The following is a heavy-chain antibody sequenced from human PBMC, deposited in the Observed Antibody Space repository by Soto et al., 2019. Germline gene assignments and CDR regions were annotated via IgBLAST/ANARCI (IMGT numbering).Heavy chain of an antibody. J-gene: IGHJ4*02. Sequence: QLQLQESGPGLVKPSETLSVTCSVSGDSIGTINYCWGWLRQPPGKGPEWIGSIYYSGSTHYNPSLRGRATISVDTSKNQFSLRLSSVTAADTAVYYCARHPGYTVPTVYATHYFDDWGQGVLVTVSS. CDR2: IYYSGST. CDR1: GDSIGTINYC. CDR3: ARHPGYTVPTVYATHYFDD. V-gene: IGHV4-39*01. D-gene: IGHD2-8*01.